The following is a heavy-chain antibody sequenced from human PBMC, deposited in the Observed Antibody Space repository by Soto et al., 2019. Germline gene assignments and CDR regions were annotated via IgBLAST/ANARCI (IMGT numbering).Heavy chain of an antibody. CDR1: GGSFSGYY. D-gene: IGHD2-15*01. J-gene: IGHJ4*02. Sequence: SXTLSLTCAVYGGSFSGYYWSWIRQPPVKGLEWIGEINHSGSTNYNPSLKSRVTISVDTSKNQFSLKLSSVTAADTAVYYCARGGGGGYDYWGQGTLVTVSS. CDR3: ARGGGGGYDY. CDR2: INHSGST. V-gene: IGHV4-34*01.